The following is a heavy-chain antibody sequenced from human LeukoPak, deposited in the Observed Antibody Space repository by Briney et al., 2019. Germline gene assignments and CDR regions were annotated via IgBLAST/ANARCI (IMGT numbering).Heavy chain of an antibody. CDR1: GLTFSSYT. J-gene: IGHJ4*02. Sequence: PGGSLRLSCAASGLTFSSYTMSWVRQAPGKGLEWVSVISGSGGSTYYADSVKGRFTISRDNSKNTLYLEMNSLRAEDTAVYYCAKGYSSSWARGYFDYWGQGTLVTVSS. CDR3: AKGYSSSWARGYFDY. D-gene: IGHD6-13*01. V-gene: IGHV3-23*01. CDR2: ISGSGGST.